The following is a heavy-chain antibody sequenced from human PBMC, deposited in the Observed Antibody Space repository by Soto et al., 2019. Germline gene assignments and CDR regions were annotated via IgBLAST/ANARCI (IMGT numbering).Heavy chain of an antibody. CDR3: ARGSFDAGTKPAVDYYYYMDV. D-gene: IGHD6-13*01. CDR2: INPNSGGT. Sequence: ASVKVSCKASGYTFTGYYMHWVRQAPGQGLEWMGWINPNSGGTNYAQKFQGWVTMTRDTSISTAYMELSRLRSDDTAVYYCARGSFDAGTKPAVDYYYYMDVWGKGTTVTVSS. CDR1: GYTFTGYY. J-gene: IGHJ6*03. V-gene: IGHV1-2*04.